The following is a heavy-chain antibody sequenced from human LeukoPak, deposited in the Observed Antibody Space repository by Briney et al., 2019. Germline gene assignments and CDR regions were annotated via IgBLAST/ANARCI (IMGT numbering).Heavy chain of an antibody. D-gene: IGHD4-17*01. CDR3: ARHDHSDFGDPNWFDP. Sequence: SETLSLTCTVSGGSISSSTHYWGWIRQPPGKELEWIAGISHSGGTFYNPSLKSRVSISVDTSKNLFSLNLNSVTAADTAVYYCARHDHSDFGDPNWFDPWGQGTLVTVSS. CDR2: ISHSGGT. CDR1: GGSISSSTHY. J-gene: IGHJ5*02. V-gene: IGHV4-39*01.